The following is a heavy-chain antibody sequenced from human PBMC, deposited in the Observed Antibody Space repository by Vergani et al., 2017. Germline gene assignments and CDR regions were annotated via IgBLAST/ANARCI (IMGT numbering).Heavy chain of an antibody. CDR2: ISGSGGST. CDR1: GFTFSSYA. J-gene: IGHJ4*02. Sequence: EVQLLESGGGLVQPGGSLRLSCAASGFTFSSYAMSWVRQAPGKGLEWVSAISGSGGSTYYADSVKGRFTISRDNSKNTLYLQMNSLRAEETAVYYCAKDLTYYYDSSGYFYYWGQGTLVTVSS. V-gene: IGHV3-23*01. D-gene: IGHD3-22*01. CDR3: AKDLTYYYDSSGYFYY.